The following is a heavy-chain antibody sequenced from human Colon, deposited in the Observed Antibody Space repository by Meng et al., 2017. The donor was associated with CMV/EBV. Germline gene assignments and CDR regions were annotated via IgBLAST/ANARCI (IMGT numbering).Heavy chain of an antibody. CDR3: ATGSGDFDH. J-gene: IGHJ4*02. Sequence: QWQRQGAGPGLGRPSETLSLTCSVSGAPISNFFWSWIRQSAGMRLEWIGRIQSDGNTYYNPSLKSRVTVSQDTSKNQISLRLRSVTAADTAVYYCATGSGDFDHWGQGTLVTVSS. CDR1: GAPISNFF. V-gene: IGHV4-4*07. CDR2: IQSDGNT. D-gene: IGHD1-26*01.